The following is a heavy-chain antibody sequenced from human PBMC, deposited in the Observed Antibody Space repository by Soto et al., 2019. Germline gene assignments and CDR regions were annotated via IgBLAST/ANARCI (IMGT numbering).Heavy chain of an antibody. CDR1: EGTFSAYT. Sequence: QGQLVQSGAEVNKPGSSVKVSCTASEGTFSAYTINWVRQAPGQRLEWMARIIPKHGTATYAEKFQGRAATTADRSTNAAYLQLSSLRSDDTAVYYCARNVLLPSSNFYYMDVRGKATTVTVSS. CDR3: ARNVLLPSSNFYYMDV. V-gene: IGHV1-69*08. CDR2: IIPKHGTA. D-gene: IGHD3-3*02. J-gene: IGHJ6*03.